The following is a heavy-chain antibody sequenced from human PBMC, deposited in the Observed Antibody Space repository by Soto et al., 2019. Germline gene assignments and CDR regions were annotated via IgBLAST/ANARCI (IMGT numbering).Heavy chain of an antibody. J-gene: IGHJ4*02. CDR1: GFTVSSNY. V-gene: IGHV3-53*01. D-gene: IGHD5-18*01. CDR3: ARGGGNSSGYGWVY. CDR2: IYSGGRT. Sequence: EVQLVESGGGLIQPGGSLSLSCEASGFTVSSNYMSWVRQAPGKGLEWVSVIYSGGRTYYADSVKGRFTISRDNSKNTLYLQMNSLRAEDTAIYYCARGGGNSSGYGWVYWGQGTLVTVSS.